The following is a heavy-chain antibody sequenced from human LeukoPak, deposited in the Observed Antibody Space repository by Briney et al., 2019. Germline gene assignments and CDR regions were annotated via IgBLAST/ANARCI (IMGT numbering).Heavy chain of an antibody. CDR3: TRRRSGWDFDY. Sequence: GGSLRLSCTASGFTFGDYAMSWVRQAPGKGLEWVGFIRSKAYGGTTEYAASVKGRFTISRDDSKSIAYLQMNSLKTEDTAVYYCTRRRSGWDFDYWGQGTLVTVSS. CDR2: IRSKAYGGTT. CDR1: GFTFGDYA. J-gene: IGHJ4*02. D-gene: IGHD6-19*01. V-gene: IGHV3-49*04.